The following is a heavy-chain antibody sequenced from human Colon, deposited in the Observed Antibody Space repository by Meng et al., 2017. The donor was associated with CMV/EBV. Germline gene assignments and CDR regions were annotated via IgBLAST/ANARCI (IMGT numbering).Heavy chain of an antibody. D-gene: IGHD3-3*01. CDR2: IYYRGTA. V-gene: IGHV4-30-4*08. CDR3: ARVRNYDFWSGHPNWFDP. CDR1: ISSGDAY. J-gene: IGHJ5*02. Sequence: ISSGDAYWSWLRQSPGQSLEWIGYIYYRGTAIYNPSLKSRASISVDTSKNQLSLNLRSVTVADTAVYFCARVRNYDFWSGHPNWFDPWGQGTLVTVSS.